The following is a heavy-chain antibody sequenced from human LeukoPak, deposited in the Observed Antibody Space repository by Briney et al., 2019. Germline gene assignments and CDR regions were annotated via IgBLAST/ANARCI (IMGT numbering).Heavy chain of an antibody. V-gene: IGHV1-2*02. D-gene: IGHD3-3*01. CDR1: GYTFTGYY. CDR2: INPNSGGT. J-gene: IGHJ4*02. Sequence: GASVKVSCKASGYTFTGYYMHWVRQAPGQGLEWMGWINPNSGGTNYAQKFQGRVTMTRDTSISTAYMELSRLRSDDTAVYYCARALESYYDFWSGYYTAVDYWGQGTLVTVSS. CDR3: ARALESYYDFWSGYYTAVDY.